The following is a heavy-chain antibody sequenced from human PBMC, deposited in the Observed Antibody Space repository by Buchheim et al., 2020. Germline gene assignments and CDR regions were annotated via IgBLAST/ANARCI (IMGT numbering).Heavy chain of an antibody. CDR1: GFTFSTYN. V-gene: IGHV3-48*01. CDR3: ARGTVREFDY. CDR2: ITGSSSTI. J-gene: IGHJ4*02. D-gene: IGHD1/OR15-1a*01. Sequence: EVQLVESGGGLVQPGGSLRLSCAASGFTFSTYNMNWVRQAAGKGLEWISFITGSSSTIYYADSVKGQFTISRDNAKKSLSLQMNSLRAEDTAVYYCARGTVREFDYWGQGTL.